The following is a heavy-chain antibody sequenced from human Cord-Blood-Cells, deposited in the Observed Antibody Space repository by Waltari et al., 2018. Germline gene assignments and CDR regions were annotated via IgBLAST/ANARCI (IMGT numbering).Heavy chain of an antibody. V-gene: IGHV1-2*04. J-gene: IGHJ3*02. CDR3: AREPGDARAFDI. Sequence: QVQLVQSGAEVKKPGASVPVSCKASGYTFTGSYMHWVRQAPGQGLEWMGWINPNRGGTNYAQKVQGWVTMTRDTSISTAYMELSRLRSDDTAVYYCAREPGDARAFDIWGQGTMVTVSS. CDR1: GYTFTGSY. CDR2: INPNRGGT. D-gene: IGHD7-27*01.